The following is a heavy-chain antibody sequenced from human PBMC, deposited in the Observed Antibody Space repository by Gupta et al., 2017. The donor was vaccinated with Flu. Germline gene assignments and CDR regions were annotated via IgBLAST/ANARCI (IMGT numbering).Heavy chain of an antibody. D-gene: IGHD3-22*01. Sequence: DVQLVESGGDLVQPGRSLRLSCTASDFTFSAYAVSWSRKVPGRGLEWVGIIRSKAFDVTSDYAASVEGRFTISRDDFKRIVYLQMSSLKSEDTAIYFCARAPFYYATSGYYFDLWGQGTLVTVSS. CDR1: DFTFSAYA. CDR2: IRSKAFDVTS. J-gene: IGHJ4*02. V-gene: IGHV3-49*03. CDR3: ARAPFYYATSGYYFDL.